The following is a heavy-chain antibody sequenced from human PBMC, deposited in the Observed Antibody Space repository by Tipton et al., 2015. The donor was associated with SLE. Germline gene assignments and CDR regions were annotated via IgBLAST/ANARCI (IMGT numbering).Heavy chain of an antibody. V-gene: IGHV4-39*07. J-gene: IGHJ6*02. CDR1: GGSISSSSYY. D-gene: IGHD3-22*01. CDR3: ARDERYYYDSIRVSYYYFGMDV. CDR2: IYYSGST. Sequence: TLSLTCTVSGGSISSSSYYWGWIRQPPGKGLAWIGSIYYSGSTYYNPSLKSRVTISVDTSKDQFSLKLSSVTAADTAVYYCARDERYYYDSIRVSYYYFGMDVWGQGTTVTVSS.